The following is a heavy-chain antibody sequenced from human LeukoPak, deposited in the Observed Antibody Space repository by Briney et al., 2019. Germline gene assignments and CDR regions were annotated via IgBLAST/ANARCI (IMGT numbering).Heavy chain of an antibody. CDR1: GFTFSGSA. D-gene: IGHD1-14*01. Sequence: PGGSLRLSCAASGFTFSGSAMHWVRQASGKGLEWVGRIRSKANSYATAYAASVKGRFTISRDDSENTAYLQMNSLRSEDTAVYYCARSAVQTKVARDAFDIWGQGTMVTVSS. CDR2: IRSKANSYAT. CDR3: ARSAVQTKVARDAFDI. V-gene: IGHV3-73*01. J-gene: IGHJ3*02.